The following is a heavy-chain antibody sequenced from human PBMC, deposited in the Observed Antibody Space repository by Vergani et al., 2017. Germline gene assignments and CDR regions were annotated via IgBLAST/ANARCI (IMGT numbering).Heavy chain of an antibody. Sequence: QVQLQQWGAGLLKPSETLSLTCAVYGGSFSGYYWSWIRQPAGKGLEWIGRIYTSGSTNYNPSLKSRVTMSVDTSKNQFSLKLSSVTAADTAVYYCARDGIVDFGAKHLPWFDPWGQGTLVTVSS. CDR3: ARDGIVDFGAKHLPWFDP. V-gene: IGHV4-59*10. CDR2: IYTSGST. D-gene: IGHD2/OR15-2a*01. CDR1: GGSFSGYY. J-gene: IGHJ5*02.